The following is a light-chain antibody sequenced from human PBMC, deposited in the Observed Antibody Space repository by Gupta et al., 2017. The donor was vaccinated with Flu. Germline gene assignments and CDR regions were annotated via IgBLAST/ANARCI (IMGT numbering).Light chain of an antibody. CDR2: GAS. J-gene: IGKJ3*01. CDR1: QSFIDNY. CDR3: QQYGSSPFT. V-gene: IGKV3-20*01. Sequence: EIVLTQSPGTLSLSPGERATLSCRASQSFIDNYLAWYQQKPGQAPRLLIYGASRWATGIPDRFSGSGSGTDFTLTISRLEPEDFAVYYCQQYGSSPFTFGPGTKVDIK.